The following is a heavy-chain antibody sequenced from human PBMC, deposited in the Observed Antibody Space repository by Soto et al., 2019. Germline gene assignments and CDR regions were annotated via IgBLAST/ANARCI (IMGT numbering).Heavy chain of an antibody. CDR3: VRGSSCTKVEY. CDR2: IIPIFGPA. V-gene: IGHV1-69*01. CDR1: GGTVSNSA. J-gene: IGHJ4*02. Sequence: QVQLVQSGAEVKKPGSSVKVSCKASGGTVSNSAISWLRQAPGQGLEWMGGIIPIFGPATYSQKFQDRVTITADESTGTGYMELSSLTSEDTAVYFCVRGSSCTKVEYWGQGTLVTVSS. D-gene: IGHD6-13*01.